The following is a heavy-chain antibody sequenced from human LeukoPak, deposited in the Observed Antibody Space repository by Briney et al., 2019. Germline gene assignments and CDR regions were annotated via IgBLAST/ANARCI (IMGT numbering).Heavy chain of an antibody. V-gene: IGHV4-59*01. D-gene: IGHD1-20*01. CDR1: GGSISSYY. J-gene: IGHJ4*02. CDR2: IYYSGST. Sequence: PSETLSLTCTVSGGSISSYYWGWIRQPPGQGLEWIGYIYYSGSTNYNPSLKSRVTISVDTSKNQFSLKLSSVTAADTAVYYCARHLPITGTRLYYFDYWGQGTLVTVSS. CDR3: ARHLPITGTRLYYFDY.